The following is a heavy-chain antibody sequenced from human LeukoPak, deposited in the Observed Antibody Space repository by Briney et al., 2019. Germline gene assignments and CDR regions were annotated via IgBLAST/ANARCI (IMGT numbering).Heavy chain of an antibody. Sequence: PGGSLRLSCAASGFTFSSYGMHWVRQAPGKGLEWVAVISYDGSNKYYADSVKGRFTISRDNSKNTLYLQMNSLRAEDTAVYYCAKDLRYCSGGSCYHRWGDAQDSWGQGTLVTVSS. CDR1: GFTFSSYG. V-gene: IGHV3-30*18. CDR2: ISYDGSNK. D-gene: IGHD2-15*01. J-gene: IGHJ4*02. CDR3: AKDLRYCSGGSCYHRWGDAQDS.